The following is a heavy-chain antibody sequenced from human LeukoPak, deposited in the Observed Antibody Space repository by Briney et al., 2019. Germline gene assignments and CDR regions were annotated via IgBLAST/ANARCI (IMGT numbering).Heavy chain of an antibody. CDR3: AREPTTYYDYVWGTPRSVWFDP. Sequence: PGGSLRLSCAASGFTVSSNYMSWVRQAPGKGLEWVSVIYSGGSTYYADSVKGRFTISRDNSKNTLYLQMNSLRAEDTAVYYCAREPTTYYDYVWGTPRSVWFDPWGQGTLVTVSS. V-gene: IGHV3-53*01. J-gene: IGHJ5*02. CDR2: IYSGGST. CDR1: GFTVSSNY. D-gene: IGHD3-16*01.